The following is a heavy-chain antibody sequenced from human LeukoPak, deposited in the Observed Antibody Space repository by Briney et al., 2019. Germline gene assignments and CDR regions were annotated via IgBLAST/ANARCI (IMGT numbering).Heavy chain of an antibody. J-gene: IGHJ4*02. CDR2: ISTSGST. Sequence: SETLSLTCAVSVASISNYYWSWIRQAPGKGLEWIGYISTSGSTNYNPSLKSRVSISLDTSNNRFSLNLNFVTAADTALYFCASPRTSYRYTFEYWGPGALVTVSS. CDR1: VASISNYY. V-gene: IGHV4-4*09. CDR3: ASPRTSYRYTFEY. D-gene: IGHD5-18*01.